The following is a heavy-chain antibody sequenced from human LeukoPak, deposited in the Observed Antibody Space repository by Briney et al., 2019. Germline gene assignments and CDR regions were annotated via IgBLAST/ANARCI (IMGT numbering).Heavy chain of an antibody. D-gene: IGHD3-10*01. CDR2: IYYSGNT. Sequence: PSETLSLTCTVSGYSISSSYYWGWIRQPPGKGLEWIGNIYYSGNTYYNPSLKSRVTISVDTSKNHFSLRLSSVTAADTAVYYCARRDGFDAFDVWGQGTMVTVSS. J-gene: IGHJ3*01. V-gene: IGHV4-39*02. CDR1: GYSISSSYY. CDR3: ARRDGFDAFDV.